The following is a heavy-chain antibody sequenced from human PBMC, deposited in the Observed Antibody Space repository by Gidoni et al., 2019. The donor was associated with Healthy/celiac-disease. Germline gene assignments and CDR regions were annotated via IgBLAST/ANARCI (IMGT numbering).Heavy chain of an antibody. CDR3: ASSPSGTYSSGF. J-gene: IGHJ4*02. CDR1: GFTFSSYA. D-gene: IGHD1-26*01. Sequence: EAPLLESGGGLVQPGGSLRLSCAAPGFTFSSYAMTWVRQAPGKGLEWVSSISGGGVSTYYADSVKGRFTISRDNSKNTLYLQMNSLRADDTAMYFCASSPSGTYSSGFWGQGTLVTVSS. V-gene: IGHV3-23*01. CDR2: ISGGGVST.